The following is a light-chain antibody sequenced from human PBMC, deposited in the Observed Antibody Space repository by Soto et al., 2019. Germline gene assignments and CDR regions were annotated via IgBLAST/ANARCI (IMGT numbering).Light chain of an antibody. J-gene: IGKJ5*01. CDR3: KQLNSYPIT. CDR2: AAS. V-gene: IGKV1-9*01. CDR1: QGISSY. Sequence: DIQFTQSPSFLPASVGDKVNITWRASQGISSYLAWYQQKPGKAPKLLIYAASTLQSGVPSRLIGRGSGTECALTISSLQPEDFATYYCKQLNSYPITFGQGTRLEIK.